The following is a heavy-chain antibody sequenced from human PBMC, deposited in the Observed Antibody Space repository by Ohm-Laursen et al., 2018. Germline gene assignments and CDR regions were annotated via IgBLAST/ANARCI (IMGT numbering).Heavy chain of an antibody. D-gene: IGHD3-22*01. CDR3: ARETMTDAFDI. CDR2: INPNSGGT. V-gene: IGHV1-2*02. CDR1: GYTFTGFL. Sequence: GASVKVSCKASGYTFTGFLMHWVRQAPGQGLEWMGWINPNSGGTRNAQKFQGRVTMTRDTSINTAYMELSRLRSDDTAVYYCARETMTDAFDIWGQGTMVTVSS. J-gene: IGHJ3*02.